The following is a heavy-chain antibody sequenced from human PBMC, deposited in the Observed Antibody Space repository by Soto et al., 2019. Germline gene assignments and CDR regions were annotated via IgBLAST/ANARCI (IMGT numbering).Heavy chain of an antibody. CDR1: GGSIRSGGYY. Sequence: SETLSLTCTVSGGSIRSGGYYWSWIRLHPGKGLEWVGYIYYSGSTYYNPSLKSRVTISVDTSKNQFSLKLSSVTAADTAVYYCASVGYCSSTSCYEPAGTDVWGQGTTVTVSS. J-gene: IGHJ6*02. CDR3: ASVGYCSSTSCYEPAGTDV. D-gene: IGHD2-2*01. CDR2: IYYSGST. V-gene: IGHV4-31*03.